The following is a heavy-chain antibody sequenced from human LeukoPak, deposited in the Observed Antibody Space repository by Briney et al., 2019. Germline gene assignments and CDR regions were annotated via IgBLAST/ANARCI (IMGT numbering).Heavy chain of an antibody. Sequence: ASVKVSCKASGYTFTGYYMHWVRQAPGQGLEWMGWINPNSGGTNYAQKFQGRVTMTRDTSISTAYMELSRLRSDDTAVYYCARERNTAMDIRPGRHGGKVIDYWGQGTLVTVSS. CDR3: ARERNTAMDIRPGRHGGKVIDY. J-gene: IGHJ4*02. CDR2: INPNSGGT. D-gene: IGHD5-18*01. CDR1: GYTFTGYY. V-gene: IGHV1-2*02.